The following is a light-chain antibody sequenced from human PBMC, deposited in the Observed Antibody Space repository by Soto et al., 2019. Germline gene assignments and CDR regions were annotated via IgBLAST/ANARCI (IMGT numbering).Light chain of an antibody. CDR1: QDISGR. Sequence: DIQMTQSPSSLSASVGDRVTITCRASQDISGRLNWYQQTRGRVPKLLIYGASNLESGVPSRFSGSGSGTDFTLTISGLQPEDSATYYCQQTLSVPRTFGLGTKVDIK. CDR2: GAS. V-gene: IGKV1-39*01. J-gene: IGKJ1*01. CDR3: QQTLSVPRT.